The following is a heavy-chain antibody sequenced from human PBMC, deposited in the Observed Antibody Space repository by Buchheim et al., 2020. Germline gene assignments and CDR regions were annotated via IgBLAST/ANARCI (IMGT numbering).Heavy chain of an antibody. CDR1: GGSFSGYY. Sequence: QVQLQQWGAGLLKPSETLSLTCAVYGGSFSGYYWSWIRQPPGKGLEWIVEINHSGSTKYNPSLKSRVTISVDTSKNQFSLKLSSVTAADTAVYYCARGFPNYYYGMDVWGQGTT. CDR3: ARGFPNYYYGMDV. CDR2: INHSGST. J-gene: IGHJ6*02. V-gene: IGHV4-34*01.